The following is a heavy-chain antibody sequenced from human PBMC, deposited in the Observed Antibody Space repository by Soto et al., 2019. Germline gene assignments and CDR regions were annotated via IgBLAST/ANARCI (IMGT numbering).Heavy chain of an antibody. CDR3: ARGIFGSGTANDY. D-gene: IGHD3-10*01. CDR1: GFTFSGSW. J-gene: IGHJ4*02. V-gene: IGHV3-74*01. Sequence: EVQLVESGGGLVQPGGSLRLSCAASGFTFSGSWMHWVRQAPGKGLVWVSRINGDGSGTSYADFVKGRFTISRDNAKNTLFLQMTGLRAEDTAVNFCARGIFGSGTANDYRGQGTLVTGSS. CDR2: INGDGSGT.